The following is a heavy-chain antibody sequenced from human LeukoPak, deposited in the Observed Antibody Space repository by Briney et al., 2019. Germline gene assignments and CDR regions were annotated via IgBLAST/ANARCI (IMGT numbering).Heavy chain of an antibody. D-gene: IGHD3-22*01. J-gene: IGHJ4*02. V-gene: IGHV1-2*04. CDR3: ARGDSYYYDSSGYYKDSKPFDY. CDR1: GYTFTGYY. CDR2: INPNSGGT. Sequence: ASVKVSCKASGYTFTGYYMHWVRQAPGQGLEWMGWINPNSGGTNYAQKFQGWVTMTRDTSISTAYMELSRLRSDDTAVYYCARGDSYYYDSSGYYKDSKPFDYWGQGTLVTVSS.